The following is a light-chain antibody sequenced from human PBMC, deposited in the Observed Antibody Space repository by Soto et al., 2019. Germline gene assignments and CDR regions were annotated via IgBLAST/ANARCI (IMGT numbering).Light chain of an antibody. Sequence: QSALTQSPSVPAAPGQKVPISCSGSSSNIGNNYVSWYQQLPGTAPKLLIYDNNKRPSGIPDRFSGSKSGTSGTLDITGLQTGDEADYYCATWDGSLPGEVFGGGTKLTVL. CDR2: DNN. CDR1: SSNIGNNY. CDR3: ATWDGSLPGEV. V-gene: IGLV1-51*01. J-gene: IGLJ2*01.